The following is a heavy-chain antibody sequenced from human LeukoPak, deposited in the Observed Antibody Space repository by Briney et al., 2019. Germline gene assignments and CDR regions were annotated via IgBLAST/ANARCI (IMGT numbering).Heavy chain of an antibody. J-gene: IGHJ4*01. Sequence: ASVKVSCKASGYTFSNYGISWVRQAPGQGLEWVGWIRGDNGNTNYAQKLHGRVTMTTDTSTSTAYMNLRSLGSDETAVYYCAREDLWTGYYFFDYWGQGTLVTVSS. V-gene: IGHV1-18*01. CDR3: AREDLWTGYYFFDY. CDR1: GYTFSNYG. CDR2: IRGDNGNT. D-gene: IGHD3/OR15-3a*01.